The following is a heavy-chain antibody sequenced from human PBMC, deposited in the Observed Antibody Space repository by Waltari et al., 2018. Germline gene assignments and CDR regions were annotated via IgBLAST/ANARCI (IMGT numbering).Heavy chain of an antibody. D-gene: IGHD1-26*01. V-gene: IGHV1-8*03. Sequence: VQLVQSGAEVKKPGATVKISCKASGYTFTDYYMHWVQQAPGKGLEWMGWMNPNSGNTGYAQKFQGRVTITRNTSISTAYMELSSLRSEDTAVYYCARGPLGAIPDDYWGQGTLVTVSS. CDR3: ARGPLGAIPDDY. CDR1: GYTFTDYY. J-gene: IGHJ4*02. CDR2: MNPNSGNT.